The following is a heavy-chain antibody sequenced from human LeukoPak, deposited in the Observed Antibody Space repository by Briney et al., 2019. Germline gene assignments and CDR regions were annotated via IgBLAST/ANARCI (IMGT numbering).Heavy chain of an antibody. V-gene: IGHV3-74*01. Sequence: GGSLRLSCAASGFTFSSYGMHWVRQAPGKGLVWVSRINTDGSTTTYADSVRGRFTISRDNAKNTVYVQMNSLRAEDTAVYYCVRAIYSSGWYYFDYWGQGTVVTVSS. D-gene: IGHD6-19*01. CDR3: VRAIYSSGWYYFDY. CDR2: INTDGSTT. J-gene: IGHJ4*02. CDR1: GFTFSSYG.